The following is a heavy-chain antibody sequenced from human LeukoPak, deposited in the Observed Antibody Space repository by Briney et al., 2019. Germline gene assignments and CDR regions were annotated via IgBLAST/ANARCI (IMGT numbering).Heavy chain of an antibody. D-gene: IGHD3-16*01. CDR3: ANPSDYGAPFDY. V-gene: IGHV3-23*01. CDR1: GFTFSDYY. CDR2: ISGSGGST. J-gene: IGHJ4*02. Sequence: PGGSLRLSCAASGFTFSDYYMSWVRQAPGKGLEWVSAISGSGGSTYYADSVKGRFTISRDNSKNTLYLQMNSLRAEDTAVYYCANPSDYGAPFDYWGQGTLVTVSS.